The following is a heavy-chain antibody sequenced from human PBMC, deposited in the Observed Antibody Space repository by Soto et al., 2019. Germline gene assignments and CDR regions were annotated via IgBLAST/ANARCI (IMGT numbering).Heavy chain of an antibody. D-gene: IGHD6-13*01. J-gene: IGHJ6*02. CDR1: GGTFSSYT. V-gene: IGHV1-69*08. Sequence: QVQLVQSGAEVKKPGSSVKVSCKASGGTFSSYTISWVRQAPGQGLEWMGRIIPILGIANYAQKFQGRVTITADKSTSTAYMELSSLRSEDTAVYYCARDSRIAAAGTWAQIPYYYYGMDVWGQGTTVTVSS. CDR3: ARDSRIAAAGTWAQIPYYYYGMDV. CDR2: IIPILGIA.